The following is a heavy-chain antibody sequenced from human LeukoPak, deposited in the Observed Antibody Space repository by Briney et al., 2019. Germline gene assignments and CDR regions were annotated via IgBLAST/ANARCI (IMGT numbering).Heavy chain of an antibody. CDR1: GYTFTSYY. D-gene: IGHD3-22*01. CDR3: ARATYYYDSSGLYYFDY. Sequence: ASVKVSCKASGYTFTSYYMHWVRQAPGQGLEWMGIINPSGGSTSYAQKFQGRVTMTRDTSISTAYMELSRLRSDDTAVYYCARATYYYDSSGLYYFDYRGQGTLVTVSS. V-gene: IGHV1-46*01. J-gene: IGHJ4*02. CDR2: INPSGGST.